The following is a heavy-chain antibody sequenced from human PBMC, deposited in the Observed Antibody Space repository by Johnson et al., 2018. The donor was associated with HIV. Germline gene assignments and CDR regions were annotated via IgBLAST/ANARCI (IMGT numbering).Heavy chain of an antibody. J-gene: IGHJ3*02. V-gene: IGHV3-15*01. D-gene: IGHD1-26*01. CDR2: IKSKTHGETT. Sequence: EVQLVESGGGLVKPGGSLKLSCAASGFTFSNAWMNWVRQAPGKGLEWVGRIKSKTHGETTDYAAPVKGRFSISRDDSKNTLYLQINSLKSEDTAVYYCTTDQVDSGSYYNAFHIWGQGTTVTVSS. CDR3: TTDQVDSGSYYNAFHI. CDR1: GFTFSNAW.